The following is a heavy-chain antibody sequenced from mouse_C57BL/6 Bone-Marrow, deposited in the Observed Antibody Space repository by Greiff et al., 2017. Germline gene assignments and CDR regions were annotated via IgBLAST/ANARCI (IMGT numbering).Heavy chain of an antibody. Sequence: QVQLQQPGAELVKPGASVKMSCKASGYTFTSYWITWVKQRPGQGLEWIGDIYPGSGSTNYNEKFKSKATLTVDTSSSTAYMQLSSLTSEDSAVYYCARYGYYNWYFDVWGTETTVTVSS. V-gene: IGHV1-55*01. CDR3: ARYGYYNWYFDV. CDR1: GYTFTSYW. J-gene: IGHJ1*03. CDR2: IYPGSGST. D-gene: IGHD2-3*01.